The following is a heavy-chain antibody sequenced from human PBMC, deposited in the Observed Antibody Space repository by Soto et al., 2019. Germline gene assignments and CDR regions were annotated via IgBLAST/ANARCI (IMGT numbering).Heavy chain of an antibody. J-gene: IGHJ6*02. CDR2: INPSGGST. Sequence: ASVKVSCKASGYTFTSYYMHWVRQAPGQGLEWMGIINPSGGSTSYAQKFQGRVTVTRDTSTSTVYMELSSLRSEDTAVYYCARAGKIFGVVIINPIGMDVWGQGTTVTVSS. V-gene: IGHV1-46*01. CDR1: GYTFTSYY. CDR3: ARAGKIFGVVIINPIGMDV. D-gene: IGHD3-3*01.